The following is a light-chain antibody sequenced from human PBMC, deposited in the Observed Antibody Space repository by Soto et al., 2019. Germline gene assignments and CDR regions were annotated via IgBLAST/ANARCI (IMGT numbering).Light chain of an antibody. V-gene: IGLV1-40*01. CDR1: SSNIGAGYD. CDR2: GNS. Sequence: QSVLTLPPSVSGAPGQRVTISCTESSSNIGAGYDVHWYQQLPGTAPKLLIYGNSNRPSGVPDRFSGSKSGTSASLAITGLQAEDEADYYCQSYDSSLSGWVFGGGTKVTVL. CDR3: QSYDSSLSGWV. J-gene: IGLJ3*02.